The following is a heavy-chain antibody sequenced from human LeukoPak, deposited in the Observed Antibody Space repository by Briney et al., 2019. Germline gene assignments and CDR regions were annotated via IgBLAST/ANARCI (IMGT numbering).Heavy chain of an antibody. V-gene: IGHV1-69*01. CDR3: ARSRDYYDSSGYYDY. Sequence: SVKVSRKASGGTFSSYAISWVRQAPGQGLEWMGGIIPIFGTANYAQKFQGRVTITADESTSTAYMELSSLRSEDTAVYYCARSRDYYDSSGYYDYWGQGTLVTVSS. D-gene: IGHD3-22*01. CDR1: GGTFSSYA. J-gene: IGHJ4*02. CDR2: IIPIFGTA.